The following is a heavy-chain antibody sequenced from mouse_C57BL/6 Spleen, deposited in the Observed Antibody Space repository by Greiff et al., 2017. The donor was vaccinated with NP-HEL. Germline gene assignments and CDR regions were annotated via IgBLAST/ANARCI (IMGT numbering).Heavy chain of an antibody. D-gene: IGHD1-1*01. CDR1: GYTFTDYE. V-gene: IGHV1-15*01. CDR3: TRLYYYGSSPY. Sequence: QVQLQQSGAELVRPGASVTLSCKASGYTFTDYEMHWVKQTPVHGLEWIGAIDPETGGTAYNQKFKGKAILTADKSSSTAYMELRSLTSEDSAVYYCTRLYYYGSSPYWGQGTTLTVSS. CDR2: IDPETGGT. J-gene: IGHJ2*01.